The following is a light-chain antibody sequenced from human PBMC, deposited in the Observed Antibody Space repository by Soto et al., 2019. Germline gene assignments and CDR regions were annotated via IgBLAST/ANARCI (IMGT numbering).Light chain of an antibody. Sequence: ETVLTQSPGTLSLSPGERATLSCRASQSVSSRSLAWYQQTPGQAPRLLSYDVSSRATGIPDRFSGSGSGTDFSITISRLEPEDVAVYYCQQYERGFTFGPGTKVDIK. CDR2: DVS. CDR3: QQYERGFT. J-gene: IGKJ3*01. CDR1: QSVSSRS. V-gene: IGKV3-20*01.